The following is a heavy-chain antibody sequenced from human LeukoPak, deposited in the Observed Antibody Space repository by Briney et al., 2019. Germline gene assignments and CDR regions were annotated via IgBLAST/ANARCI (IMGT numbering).Heavy chain of an antibody. V-gene: IGHV3-73*01. CDR1: GFTFSGSA. CDR2: IRSKANSYAT. CDR3: TRYGDYGGNSAAFDI. J-gene: IGHJ3*02. D-gene: IGHD4-23*01. Sequence: PGGSLRLSCAASGFTFSGSAMHWVRQASGEGLEWVGRIRSKANSYATAYAASVKGRFTISRDESKNTAYLQMNSLKTEDTAVYYCTRYGDYGGNSAAFDIWGQGTMVTVSS.